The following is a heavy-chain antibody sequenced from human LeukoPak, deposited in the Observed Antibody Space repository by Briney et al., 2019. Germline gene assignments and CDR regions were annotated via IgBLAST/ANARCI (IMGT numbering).Heavy chain of an antibody. CDR1: GFTVSSNY. V-gene: IGHV3-66*01. D-gene: IGHD2-21*02. CDR3: AKYSYCGGDCYWGYYYYYMDV. J-gene: IGHJ6*03. Sequence: GGSLRLSCAASGFTVSSNYMSWVRQAPGKGLEWVSVIYSGGSTYYADSVKGRFTISRDNSKNTLYLQMNSLRAEDTAVYYCAKYSYCGGDCYWGYYYYYMDVWGKGTAVTISS. CDR2: IYSGGST.